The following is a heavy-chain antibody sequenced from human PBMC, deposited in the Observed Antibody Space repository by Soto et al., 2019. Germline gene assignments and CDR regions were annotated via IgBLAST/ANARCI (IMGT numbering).Heavy chain of an antibody. CDR1: GFIFSSYA. CDR3: VKGPGLRRYYGSGSYYNGGSYYYGMDV. V-gene: IGHV3-64D*08. D-gene: IGHD3-10*01. CDR2: ISSNGGST. Sequence: GGSLRLSCSASGFIFSSYAMHWVRQAPGKGLEYVSAISSNGGSTYYADSVKGRFTISRDNSKNTLYLQMSSLRAEDTAVYYCVKGPGLRRYYGSGSYYNGGSYYYGMDVWGQGTTVTVSS. J-gene: IGHJ6*02.